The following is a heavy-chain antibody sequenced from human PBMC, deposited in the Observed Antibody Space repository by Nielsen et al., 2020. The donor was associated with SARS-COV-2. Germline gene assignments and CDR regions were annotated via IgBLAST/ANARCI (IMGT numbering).Heavy chain of an antibody. CDR3: ARDLILGAYGMDV. D-gene: IGHD2-15*01. CDR1: GGSTNSYS. J-gene: IGHJ6*02. Sequence: PETMSPTCTVYGGSTNSYSRGWIRQPPGKVLEWVGYIYNSGSTNYNTCPKSRVTIPVGTTKNQFTLKLSSVTVANTAVYYGARDLILGAYGMDVWGQGTTVTVSS. V-gene: IGHV4-59*12. CDR2: IYNSGST.